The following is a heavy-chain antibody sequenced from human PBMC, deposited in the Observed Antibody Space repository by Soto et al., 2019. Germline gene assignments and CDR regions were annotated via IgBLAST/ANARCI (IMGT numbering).Heavy chain of an antibody. Sequence: EVQLVETGGGLIQPGGSLRLSCAASGFTVSSNCMSWVRQAPGKGLEWVSVIYSGGSTYYADSVKGRFTISRDNSKNTLYLQMNSLRAEHTAVYYRARTSPRNDFDIWGQGTMVTVSP. CDR3: ARTSPRNDFDI. CDR2: IYSGGST. J-gene: IGHJ3*02. V-gene: IGHV3-53*02. CDR1: GFTVSSNC.